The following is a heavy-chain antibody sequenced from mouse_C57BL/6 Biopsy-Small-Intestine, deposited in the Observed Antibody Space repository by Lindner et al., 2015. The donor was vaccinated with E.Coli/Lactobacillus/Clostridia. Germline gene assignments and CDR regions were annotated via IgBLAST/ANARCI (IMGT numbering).Heavy chain of an antibody. Sequence: VQLQESGAELVKPGASVKISCKASGYAFSNYWMNWVKQRPGKGLEWIGQIYPGDGDTNYNKKFKGEATLTADKSSSTAYMQLSSLTSEDSAVYFCVRGERGDFDYWGQGTTLTVSS. J-gene: IGHJ2*01. CDR3: VRGERGDFDY. V-gene: IGHV1-80*01. CDR2: IYPGDGDT. CDR1: GYAFSNYW.